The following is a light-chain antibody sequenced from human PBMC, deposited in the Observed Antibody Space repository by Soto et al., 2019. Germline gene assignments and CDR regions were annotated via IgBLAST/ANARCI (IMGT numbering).Light chain of an antibody. CDR3: ISYTVSRSYV. CDR2: SVS. CDR1: SSDIGTYDH. J-gene: IGLJ1*01. Sequence: QSALTQPASVSGSPGQSITISCSGTSSDIGTYDHVAWFQQFPGKTPKLVIYSVSDRPSGVSYRFSGSKSGNTASLTISGLQADDEADYYCISYTVSRSYVFGTGTKV. V-gene: IGLV2-14*01.